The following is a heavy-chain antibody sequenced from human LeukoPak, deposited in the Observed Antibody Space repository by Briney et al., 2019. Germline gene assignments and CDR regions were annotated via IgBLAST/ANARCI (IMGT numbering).Heavy chain of an antibody. D-gene: IGHD4-17*01. CDR2: INHSGST. Sequence: PSETLSLTCGVSGGSITNTNYWTWVRQPPGKGLEWIGEINHSGSTNYNSSLKSRVTISVDTSKNQFSLKLSSVTAADTAVYYCARDYGDGDYWGQGTLVTVSS. V-gene: IGHV4-4*02. J-gene: IGHJ4*02. CDR3: ARDYGDGDY. CDR1: GGSITNTNY.